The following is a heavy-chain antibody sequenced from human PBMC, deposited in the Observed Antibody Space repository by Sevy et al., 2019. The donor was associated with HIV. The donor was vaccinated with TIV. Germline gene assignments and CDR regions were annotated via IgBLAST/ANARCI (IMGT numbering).Heavy chain of an antibody. J-gene: IGHJ5*02. Sequence: GGSLRLSCTASGFTFGDYAMSWFRQAPGKGLEWVGFIRSKAYGGTTEYAATVKGRFTISRDDSKSIAYLQMNSLKTGDTAVYYCTRDDGAPKYYDFWSGYYPYNWFDPWGQGTLVTVSS. V-gene: IGHV3-49*03. CDR3: TRDDGAPKYYDFWSGYYPYNWFDP. CDR1: GFTFGDYA. CDR2: IRSKAYGGTT. D-gene: IGHD3-3*01.